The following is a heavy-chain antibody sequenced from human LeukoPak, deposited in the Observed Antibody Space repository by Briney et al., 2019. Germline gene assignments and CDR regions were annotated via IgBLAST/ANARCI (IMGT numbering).Heavy chain of an antibody. CDR1: GGSISSYY. D-gene: IGHD2-15*01. CDR2: IYYSGST. J-gene: IGHJ5*02. V-gene: IGHV4-59*08. Sequence: SETLSLTCTVSGGSISSYYWSWIRQPPGKGLEWIGYIYYSGSTNYNPSLKSRVTISVDTSKNQFSLKLSSVTAADTAVYYCARMWSSSILSPWGQGTPVTVSS. CDR3: ARMWSSSILSP.